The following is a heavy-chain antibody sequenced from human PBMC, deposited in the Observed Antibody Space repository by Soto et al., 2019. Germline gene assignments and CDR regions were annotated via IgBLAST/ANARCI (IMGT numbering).Heavy chain of an antibody. D-gene: IGHD6-13*01. Sequence: GGSLRLSCAASGFTFTSYTMSWVRRAPGKGLEWVSSISSSSDYIYYADSMKGRVTISRDNAKNSLFLDMNSLTGEDTAVYYCARARVYATGPLDFWGQGTLVTVSS. V-gene: IGHV3-21*06. CDR3: ARARVYATGPLDF. J-gene: IGHJ4*02. CDR1: GFTFTSYT. CDR2: ISSSSDYI.